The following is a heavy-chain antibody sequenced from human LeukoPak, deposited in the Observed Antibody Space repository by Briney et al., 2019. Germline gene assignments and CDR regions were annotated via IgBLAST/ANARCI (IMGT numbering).Heavy chain of an antibody. CDR1: GYTFTSYY. Sequence: ASVKVSCKASGYTFTSYYMHWVRQAPGQGLEWMGIINPSGGSTSYAQKFQGRVTMTRDTPTSTVYMELSSLRSEDTAVYYCARDASVDTAMAHNWFDPWGQGTLATVSS. CDR3: ARDASVDTAMAHNWFDP. D-gene: IGHD5-18*01. CDR2: INPSGGST. J-gene: IGHJ5*02. V-gene: IGHV1-46*01.